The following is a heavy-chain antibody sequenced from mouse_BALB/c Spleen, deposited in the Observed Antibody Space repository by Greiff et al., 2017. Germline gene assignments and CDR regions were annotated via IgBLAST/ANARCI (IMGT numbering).Heavy chain of an antibody. Sequence: EVQVVESGGGLVKPGGSLKLSCAASGFTFSSYAMSWVRQTPEKRLEWVASISSGGSTYYPDSVKGRFTISRDNARNILYLQMSSLRSEDTAMYYCASYGNYAWFAYWGQGTLVTVSA. D-gene: IGHD2-1*01. CDR1: GFTFSSYA. CDR3: ASYGNYAWFAY. J-gene: IGHJ3*01. CDR2: ISSGGST. V-gene: IGHV5-6-5*01.